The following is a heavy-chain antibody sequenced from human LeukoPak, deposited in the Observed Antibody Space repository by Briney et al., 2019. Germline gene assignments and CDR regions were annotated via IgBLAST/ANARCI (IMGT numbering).Heavy chain of an antibody. CDR1: DGSMGTYY. CDR3: ARAWGYGSGSYSSFYFDY. D-gene: IGHD3-10*01. J-gene: IGHJ4*02. CDR2: IYTSEST. Sequence: SETLSLTCSVSDGSMGTYYWGWIRQPARKGLEWIGRIYTSESTNYNPSLKSRVTMSVDTSKNQFSLKLSSVTAADTAVYCCARAWGYGSGSYSSFYFDYWGQGTLVTVSS. V-gene: IGHV4-4*07.